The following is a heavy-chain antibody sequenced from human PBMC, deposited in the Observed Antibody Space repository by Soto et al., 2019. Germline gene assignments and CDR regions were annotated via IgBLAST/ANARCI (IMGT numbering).Heavy chain of an antibody. CDR1: GYTFTSYG. CDR2: ISAYNGNT. Sequence: QVQLVQSGAEVKKPGASVKVSCKASGYTFTSYGISWVRQAPGQGLEWMGWISAYNGNTNYAQKLQGRGTMTTDTSTSTAYMELRSLRSDDTAVHYCAIGGDPYDYIWGSYRQNLDYWGQGTLVTVSS. CDR3: AIGGDPYDYIWGSYRQNLDY. D-gene: IGHD3-16*02. J-gene: IGHJ4*02. V-gene: IGHV1-18*01.